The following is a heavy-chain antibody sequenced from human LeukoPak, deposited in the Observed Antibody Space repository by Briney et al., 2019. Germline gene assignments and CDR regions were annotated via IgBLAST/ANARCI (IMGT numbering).Heavy chain of an antibody. CDR2: ISYDGSNK. V-gene: IGHV3-30*18. D-gene: IGHD1-26*01. J-gene: IGHJ4*02. Sequence: GGSLRLSCAASGFTFSSYGMHWVRQAPGKGLEWVAVISYDGSNKYYADSVKGRFTISRDNSKNTLYLQMNSLRAEDTAVYYCAKDRRWKLPFDYWGQGTLVTVSS. CDR3: AKDRRWKLPFDY. CDR1: GFTFSSYG.